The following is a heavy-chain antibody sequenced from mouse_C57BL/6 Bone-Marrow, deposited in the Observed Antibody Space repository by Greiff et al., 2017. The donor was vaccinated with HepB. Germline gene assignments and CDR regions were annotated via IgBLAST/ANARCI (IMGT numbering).Heavy chain of an antibody. Sequence: VVEPGASVKISCKASGYSFTDYNMNWVKQSNGKSLEWIGVINPNYGTTSYNQKFKGKATLTVDQSSSTAYMQLNSLTSEDSAVYYCARDYYGSSYAMDYWGQGTSVTVSS. CDR3: ARDYYGSSYAMDY. J-gene: IGHJ4*01. D-gene: IGHD1-1*01. V-gene: IGHV1-39*01. CDR1: GYSFTDYN. CDR2: INPNYGTT.